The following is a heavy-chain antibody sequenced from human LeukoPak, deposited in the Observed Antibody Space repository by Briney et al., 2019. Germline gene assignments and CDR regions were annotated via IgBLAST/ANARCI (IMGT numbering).Heavy chain of an antibody. V-gene: IGHV4-39*01. CDR3: ARQYSGYDGWFDP. J-gene: IGHJ5*02. CDR1: GGSISSSSYY. CDR2: IYCSGST. Sequence: PSETLSLTCTVSGGSISSSSYYWGRIRQPPGKGLDGIGSIYCSGSTYYNPSLKSRVTISVDTSKDKFSLKLSSVTAEDTAVYYCARQYSGYDGWFDPWGQGTLVTVSS. D-gene: IGHD5-12*01.